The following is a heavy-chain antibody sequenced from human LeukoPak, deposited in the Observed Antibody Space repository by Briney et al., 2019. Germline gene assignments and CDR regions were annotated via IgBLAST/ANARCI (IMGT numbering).Heavy chain of an antibody. CDR3: FSVTMIVVVPKGRAFDI. D-gene: IGHD3-22*01. CDR2: IPASGGST. J-gene: IGHJ3*02. V-gene: IGHV3-23*01. CDR1: GFTFSSYA. Sequence: PGGSLRLSCAASGFTFSSYAMSWVRQAPGKGLEWVSAIPASGGSTYYADSVKGRFTISRDNSKNTLYLQMNSLRAEDTAVYYCFSVTMIVVVPKGRAFDIWGQGTMVTVSS.